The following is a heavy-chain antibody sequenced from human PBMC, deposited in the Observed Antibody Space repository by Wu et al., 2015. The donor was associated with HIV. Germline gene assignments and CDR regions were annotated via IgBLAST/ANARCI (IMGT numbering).Heavy chain of an antibody. CDR3: ARVIPYSYGSHALDI. CDR2: IYTSGST. Sequence: QVQLQESGPGLVKPSETLSLTCTVSGGSISSYSWSWIRQPAGKGLEYIGHIYTSGSTNYNPSLESRITMSVDTSKNHFSLRLRSVTAADTAVYYCARVIPYSYGSHALDIWGQGTLVTVSS. V-gene: IGHV4-4*07. J-gene: IGHJ3*02. D-gene: IGHD5-18*01. CDR1: GGSISSYS.